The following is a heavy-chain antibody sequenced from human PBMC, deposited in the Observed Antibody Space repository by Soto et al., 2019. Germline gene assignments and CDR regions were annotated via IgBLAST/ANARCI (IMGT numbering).Heavy chain of an antibody. CDR2: ISAYNGNT. CDR1: GYTFTSYG. Sequence: QVQLVQSGAEVKKPGASVKVSCKASGYTFTSYGISWVRQAPGQGLEWMGWISAYNGNTNYAQKLQGRVTMTTDTSTRTAYMELRSLRSDDTAVYYCAREELGIAAAGADAFDIWGQGTMVTVSS. V-gene: IGHV1-18*01. D-gene: IGHD6-13*01. J-gene: IGHJ3*02. CDR3: AREELGIAAAGADAFDI.